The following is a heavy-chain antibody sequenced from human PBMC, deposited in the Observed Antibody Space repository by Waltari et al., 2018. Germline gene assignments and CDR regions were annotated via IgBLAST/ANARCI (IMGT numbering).Heavy chain of an antibody. D-gene: IGHD2-15*01. Sequence: QVQLQESGPGLVKPSETLSLPCPVSGGSVSSGSYYWSWIRQPPGKGLEWSGDIYYSGSTNYNPSLKSRVTISVDTSKNQFSLKLSSVTAADTAVYYCARLGRFVVVAATVLWGQGTLVTVSS. CDR3: ARLGRFVVVAATVL. CDR1: GGSVSSGSYY. CDR2: IYYSGST. V-gene: IGHV4-61*01. J-gene: IGHJ4*02.